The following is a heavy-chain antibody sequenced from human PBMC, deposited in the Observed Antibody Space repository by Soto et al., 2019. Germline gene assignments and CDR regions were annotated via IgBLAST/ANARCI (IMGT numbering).Heavy chain of an antibody. CDR1: GGSISSYY. V-gene: IGHV4-59*08. CDR2: IYYSGST. CDR3: ARAKAPLYSSSWYWFDP. J-gene: IGHJ5*02. Sequence: QVQLQESGPGLVKPSETLSLTCTVSGGSISSYYWSWIRQPPGKGLEWIGYIYYSGSTNYNPSLKSGFTISVDTSKNPFSLKLSSVTAADTAVYYCARAKAPLYSSSWYWFDPWGQGTLVTVSS. D-gene: IGHD6-13*01.